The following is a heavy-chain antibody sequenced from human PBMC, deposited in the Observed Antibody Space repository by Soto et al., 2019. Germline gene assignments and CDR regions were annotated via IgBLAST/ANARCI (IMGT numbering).Heavy chain of an antibody. CDR2: MSPSGADK. Sequence: EVQLLESGGGLVQTGESLRLSCAGSGFNFSGYAMTWVRQAPGRGLEWISTMSPSGADKYYAASVWGRYTISRDDPGGTVYLQMDSLRVEDTAMYYGVKCGWGDNWGLGALVAVSS. CDR1: GFNFSGYA. V-gene: IGHV3-23*05. D-gene: IGHD3-10*01. J-gene: IGHJ4*02. CDR3: VKCGWGDN.